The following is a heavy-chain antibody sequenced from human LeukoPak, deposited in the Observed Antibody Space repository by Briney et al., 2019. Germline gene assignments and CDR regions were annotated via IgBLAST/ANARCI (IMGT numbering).Heavy chain of an antibody. D-gene: IGHD3-10*01. CDR3: ARDQTYSGSGIYTYFDY. CDR2: ISTSGNT. V-gene: IGHV4-61*02. J-gene: IGHJ4*02. Sequence: SQTLSLTCTVSGGSIISGSYYWSWIRQPAGKGLEWVGRISTSGNTNYNPSLKSRVTISADTSKNHFSLKLTSVTAADTAVYYCARDQTYSGSGIYTYFDYWGQGILVTVSS. CDR1: GGSIISGSYY.